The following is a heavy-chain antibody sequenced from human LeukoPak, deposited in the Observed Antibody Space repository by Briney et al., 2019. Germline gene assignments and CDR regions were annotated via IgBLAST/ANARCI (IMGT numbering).Heavy chain of an antibody. CDR2: ISYDGSNK. D-gene: IGHD2-8*01. J-gene: IGHJ4*02. CDR1: GFTFSSYA. Sequence: GRSLRLSCAASGFTFSSYAMHWVRPAPGKGLEWVAVISYDGSNKYYADSVKGRFTISRDNSKNTLYLQMNSLRAEDTAVYYCARAPYCTNGVCSLDYWGQGTLVTVSS. V-gene: IGHV3-30-3*01. CDR3: ARAPYCTNGVCSLDY.